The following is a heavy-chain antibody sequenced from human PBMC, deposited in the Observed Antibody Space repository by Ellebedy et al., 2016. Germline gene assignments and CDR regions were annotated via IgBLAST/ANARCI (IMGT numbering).Heavy chain of an antibody. D-gene: IGHD6-13*01. Sequence: GESLKISCAASGFTFSSYSMNWVRQAPGKGLEWVSYISSSSNTIYYADSVKGRFTISRDNAKNTQYLQMNSLRADDTAIYYCVRGGLPAAGDYWGQGTLVTVSS. CDR2: ISSSSNTI. J-gene: IGHJ4*02. CDR1: GFTFSSYS. V-gene: IGHV3-48*04. CDR3: VRGGLPAAGDY.